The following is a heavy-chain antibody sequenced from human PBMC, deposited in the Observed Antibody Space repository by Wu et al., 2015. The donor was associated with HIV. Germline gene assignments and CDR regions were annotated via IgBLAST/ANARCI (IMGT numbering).Heavy chain of an antibody. CDR1: GYSFTGYY. V-gene: IGHV1-2*02. CDR3: ARDLGNDFAVRGYYWYMDV. CDR2: IRPDSGAT. Sequence: QVQLVQSGAEVKKPGASVKVSCTASGYSFTGYYMNFVRQAPGQGLEWMGWIRPDSGATHYAEKFQDRVTMTRDASISTAYMQLNRLRSDDTAVYFCARDLGNDFAVRGYYWYMDVWGRGTAITVSS. J-gene: IGHJ6*03. D-gene: IGHD3/OR15-3a*01.